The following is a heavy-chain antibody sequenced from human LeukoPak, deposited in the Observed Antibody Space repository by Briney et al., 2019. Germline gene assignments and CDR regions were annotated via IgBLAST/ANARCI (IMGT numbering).Heavy chain of an antibody. CDR2: ISWNSGSI. CDR3: AKDSGGYYYDSSGYHGAFDI. J-gene: IGHJ3*02. V-gene: IGHV3-9*01. D-gene: IGHD3-22*01. CDR1: GFTFDDYA. Sequence: GRSLRLSCAASGFTFDDYAMHWVRQAPGKGLEWVSGISWNSGSIGYADSVKGRFTISRDNAKNSLYLQMNSLRAEDTALYYCAKDSGGYYYDSSGYHGAFDIWGQGTMVTVSS.